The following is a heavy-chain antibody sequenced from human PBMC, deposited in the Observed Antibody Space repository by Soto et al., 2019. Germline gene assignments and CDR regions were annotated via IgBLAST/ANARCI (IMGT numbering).Heavy chain of an antibody. CDR1: GGSISSYY. J-gene: IGHJ5*02. CDR2: IYYSGST. V-gene: IGHV4-59*01. CDR3: AREPKYYYDSSGYPT. D-gene: IGHD3-22*01. Sequence: PSETLSLTCTVSGGSISSYYWSWIRQPPGKGLEWIGYIYYSGSTNYNPSLKSRVTISVDTSKNQFSLKLSSVTAADTAVYYCAREPKYYYDSSGYPTWGQGTLVTVSS.